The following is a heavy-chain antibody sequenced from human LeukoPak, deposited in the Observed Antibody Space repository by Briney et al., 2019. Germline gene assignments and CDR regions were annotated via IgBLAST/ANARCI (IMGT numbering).Heavy chain of an antibody. V-gene: IGHV1-8*03. D-gene: IGHD3-9*01. J-gene: IGHJ6*03. Sequence: GASVKVSCKASGYTFTSYDINWVRQATGQGLEWMGWMNPNSGNTGYAQKFQGRVTITRNTSISTAYMELSSLRSEDTAVYYCARSPPELRYFDWLSPQWYYYYYMDVWGKGTTVTVSS. CDR3: ARSPPELRYFDWLSPQWYYYYYMDV. CDR2: MNPNSGNT. CDR1: GYTFTSYD.